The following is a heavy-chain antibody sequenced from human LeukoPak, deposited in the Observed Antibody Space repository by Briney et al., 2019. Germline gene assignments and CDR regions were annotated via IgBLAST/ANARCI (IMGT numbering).Heavy chain of an antibody. D-gene: IGHD3-10*01. CDR3: ARHYYGSGSPLYYYYGMDV. Sequence: SVKVSCKASGGTFSSYAISWVRQAPGQGLEWMGGIIPIFGTANYAQKLQGRVTMTTDTSTSTAYMELRSLRSDDTAVYYCARHYYGSGSPLYYYYGMDVWGQGTTVTVSS. J-gene: IGHJ6*02. CDR2: IIPIFGTA. V-gene: IGHV1-69*05. CDR1: GGTFSSYA.